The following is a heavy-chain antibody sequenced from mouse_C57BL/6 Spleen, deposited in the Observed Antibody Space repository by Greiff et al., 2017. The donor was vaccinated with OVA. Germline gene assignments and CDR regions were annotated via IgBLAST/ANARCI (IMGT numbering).Heavy chain of an antibody. D-gene: IGHD2-4*01. CDR3: ARTDYDYGMGY. V-gene: IGHV1-54*01. Sequence: QVQLQQSGAELVRPGTSVKVSCKASGYAFTNYLIEWVKQRPGQGLEWIGVINPGSGGTNYNEKFKGKATLTADKSSSTAYMQLSSLTSEDSAVYFCARTDYDYGMGYWGQGTLVTVSA. J-gene: IGHJ3*01. CDR1: GYAFTNYL. CDR2: INPGSGGT.